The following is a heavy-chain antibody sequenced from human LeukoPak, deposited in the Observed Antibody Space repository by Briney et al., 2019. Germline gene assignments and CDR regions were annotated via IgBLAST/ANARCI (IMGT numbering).Heavy chain of an antibody. CDR3: ARDYCSGGSCYFPDYYYYYMDV. V-gene: IGHV1-18*01. CDR1: GYTFTSYG. J-gene: IGHJ6*03. CDR2: ISAYNGNT. D-gene: IGHD2-15*01. Sequence: ASVKVSCKASGYTFTSYGISWVRQAPGQGLEWMGWISAYNGNTNYAQKLQGRVTMTTDTSTSTAYMELRSLRSDDTAAYYCARDYCSGGSCYFPDYYYYYMDVWGKGTTVTVSS.